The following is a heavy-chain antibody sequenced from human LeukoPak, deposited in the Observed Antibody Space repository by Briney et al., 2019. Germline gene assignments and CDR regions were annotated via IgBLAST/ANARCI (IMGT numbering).Heavy chain of an antibody. CDR3: ASTYYYDSSGYSVFDY. Sequence: SVKVSCKASGGTFSSYAISWVRQAPGQGLEWMGGIIPIFGTANYAQKFQGRVTITADESTSTAYMELSSLRSEDTAVYYCASTYYYDSSGYSVFDYWGQGTLVTVS. D-gene: IGHD3-22*01. CDR1: GGTFSSYA. V-gene: IGHV1-69*13. CDR2: IIPIFGTA. J-gene: IGHJ4*02.